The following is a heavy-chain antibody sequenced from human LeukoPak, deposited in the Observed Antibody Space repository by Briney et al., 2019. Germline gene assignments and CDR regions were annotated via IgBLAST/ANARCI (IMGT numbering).Heavy chain of an antibody. J-gene: IGHJ4*02. CDR3: AKAPVTACRGAFCYPFDY. D-gene: IGHD2-15*01. V-gene: IGHV3-53*01. Sequence: VGALRDSCVASQFSLVSNYMTWVRQAPGRGLEWVCAICDTGNTYHADSVKGRFTISRDSSKNKLFLQMNRLRTEEAAVYYCAKAPVTACRGAFCYPFDYWGLGTLVTASS. CDR2: ICDTGNT. CDR1: QFSLVSNY.